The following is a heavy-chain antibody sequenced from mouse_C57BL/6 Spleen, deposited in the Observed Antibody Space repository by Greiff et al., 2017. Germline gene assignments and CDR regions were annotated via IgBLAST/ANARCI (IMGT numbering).Heavy chain of an antibody. Sequence: QVQLQQSGPELVKPGASVKISCKASGYAFSSSWMNWVQQRPGKGLEWIGRIYPGDGDTNYNGKFKGKATLTADKSSSTAYMQLSSLTSEDSAVYFCARTPHYYGSSYWYFDVWGTGTTVTVSS. CDR3: ARTPHYYGSSYWYFDV. D-gene: IGHD1-1*01. CDR2: IYPGDGDT. CDR1: GYAFSSSW. J-gene: IGHJ1*03. V-gene: IGHV1-82*01.